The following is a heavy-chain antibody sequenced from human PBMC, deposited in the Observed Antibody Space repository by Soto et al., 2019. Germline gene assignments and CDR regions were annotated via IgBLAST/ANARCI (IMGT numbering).Heavy chain of an antibody. Sequence: ASVKVSCKASGYTFSSYGINWVRQAPGQGLEWLGWISPYYGNAKYAQILQGRVSITTDESTSTAYMELSSLRSEDTAVYYCARTAHYYDSSGYISGPDYWGQGTLVTVSS. J-gene: IGHJ4*02. V-gene: IGHV1-18*01. D-gene: IGHD3-22*01. CDR3: ARTAHYYDSSGYISGPDY. CDR2: ISPYYGNA. CDR1: GYTFSSYG.